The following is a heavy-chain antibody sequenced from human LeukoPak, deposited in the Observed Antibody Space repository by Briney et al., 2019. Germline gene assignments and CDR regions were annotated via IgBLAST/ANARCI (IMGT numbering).Heavy chain of an antibody. D-gene: IGHD3-10*01. CDR3: AREGITMVRGVHYYYYGMDV. Sequence: ASVKVSCKASGYTFTGYYMHWVRQAPGQGLEWMGWINPNSGGTNYAQKFQGRVTVTRDTSISTAYMELSRLRSDDTAVYYCAREGITMVRGVHYYYYGMDVWGQGTTVTVSS. J-gene: IGHJ6*02. CDR2: INPNSGGT. V-gene: IGHV1-2*02. CDR1: GYTFTGYY.